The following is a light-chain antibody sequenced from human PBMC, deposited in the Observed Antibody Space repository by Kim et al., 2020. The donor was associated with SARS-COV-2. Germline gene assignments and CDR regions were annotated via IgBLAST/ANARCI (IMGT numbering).Light chain of an antibody. Sequence: GQSISISCTGTSSNIGSYNYVSWHQQHPGKAPKLMIYDVNKRPSGISSRFSGSKSGSTASLTISGLQAEDEADYYCSSFTTRSTFVFGGGTQLTVL. V-gene: IGLV2-14*03. J-gene: IGLJ3*02. CDR1: SSNIGSYNY. CDR2: DVN. CDR3: SSFTTRSTFV.